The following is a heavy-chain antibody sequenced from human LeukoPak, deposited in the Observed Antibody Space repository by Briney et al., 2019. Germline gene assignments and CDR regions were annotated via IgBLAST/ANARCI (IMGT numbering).Heavy chain of an antibody. Sequence: GSLRLSCAASGFTLSTYPMHWVRQAPDKGLEWVALISYDESTKYYADPVKGRFTISRDDSENTLYLQMNSLRAEDTAVYYCARESGWSFPNTFEMWGQGTMVTVSS. CDR2: ISYDESTK. D-gene: IGHD3-10*01. CDR3: ARESGWSFPNTFEM. J-gene: IGHJ3*02. CDR1: GFTLSTYP. V-gene: IGHV3-30-3*01.